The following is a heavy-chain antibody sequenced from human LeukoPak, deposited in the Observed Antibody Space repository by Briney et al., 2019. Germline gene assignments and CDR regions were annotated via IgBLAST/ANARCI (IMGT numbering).Heavy chain of an antibody. CDR3: ARGPRRVVIGSRYYFDY. CDR1: GYTFTSYG. CDR2: ISAYNGNT. V-gene: IGHV1-18*01. J-gene: IGHJ4*02. D-gene: IGHD3-3*01. Sequence: GASVKVSCKASGYTFTSYGISWVRQAPGQGLEWMGWISAYNGNTNYAQKLQGRVTMTTDTSTSTAYMELRSLRSDDTAVYYCARGPRRVVIGSRYYFDYWGQGTLVTVSS.